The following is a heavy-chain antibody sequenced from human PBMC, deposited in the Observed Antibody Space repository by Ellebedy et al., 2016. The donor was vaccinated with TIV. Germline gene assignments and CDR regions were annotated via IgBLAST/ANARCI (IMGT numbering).Heavy chain of an antibody. Sequence: GGSLRLSCAASGFSFSNYAMNWVRQAPGKGLEWVSYISYSSTIYYADSVKGRFTISRDNAKNSLYLQMNSLRAEDTAVYYCARDTTLRTAPLDYWGQGTLVTVSS. CDR1: GFSFSNYA. V-gene: IGHV3-69-1*01. D-gene: IGHD1-14*01. J-gene: IGHJ4*02. CDR3: ARDTTLRTAPLDY. CDR2: ISYSSTI.